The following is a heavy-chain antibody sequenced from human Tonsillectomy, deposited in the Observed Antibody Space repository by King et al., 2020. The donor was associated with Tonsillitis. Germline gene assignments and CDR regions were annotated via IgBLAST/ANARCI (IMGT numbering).Heavy chain of an antibody. V-gene: IGHV4-4*07. J-gene: IGHJ6*02. CDR2: IYTSGTT. CDR1: GGSIRSYY. CDR3: ARSDCTSTTCHSYGLDV. D-gene: IGHD2-2*01. Sequence: QLQLQESGPGLVKPSETLSPTCTVSGGSIRSYYWSWIRQPAGKGLEWIGRIYTSGTTNYNPSLKSRVTMSVDTSKTQFSLKLSSVTAADTAVYYCARSDCTSTTCHSYGLDVWGQGTTVTVSS.